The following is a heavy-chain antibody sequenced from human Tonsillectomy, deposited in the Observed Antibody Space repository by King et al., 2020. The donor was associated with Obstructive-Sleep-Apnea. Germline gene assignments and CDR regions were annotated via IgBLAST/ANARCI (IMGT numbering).Heavy chain of an antibody. V-gene: IGHV3-30*04. J-gene: IGHJ4*02. Sequence: VQLVQSGGDVVQPGGSLRLSCAASGFTLSSHSMHWVRQAPGKGLEWVADITYDGSTKFYAESVRDRFTISRDDSKNTLYVEMNNLRGEDTAIYYCARGGGRGGDCYEAWGQGTQVIVSS. CDR2: ITYDGSTK. CDR3: ARGGGRGGDCYEA. CDR1: GFTLSSHS. D-gene: IGHD2-21*02.